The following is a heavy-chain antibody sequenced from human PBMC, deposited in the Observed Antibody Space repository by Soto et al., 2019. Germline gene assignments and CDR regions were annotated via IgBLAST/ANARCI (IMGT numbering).Heavy chain of an antibody. J-gene: IGHJ6*02. CDR2: IYYSGST. V-gene: IGHV4-31*03. D-gene: IGHD4-17*01. CDR1: GGSISSGGYY. CDR3: ARANYGDYESDYYYGMDV. Sequence: SETLSLTCTVSGGSISSGGYYWSWIRQHPGKGLEWIGYIYYSGSTYYNPSLKSRVTISIDTSKNQFSLKLSSVTAADTAVYYCARANYGDYESDYYYGMDVWGQGTTVTVSS.